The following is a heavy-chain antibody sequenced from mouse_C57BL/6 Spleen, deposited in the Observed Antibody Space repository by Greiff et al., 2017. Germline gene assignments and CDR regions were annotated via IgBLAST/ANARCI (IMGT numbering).Heavy chain of an antibody. CDR1: GYTFTGYW. V-gene: IGHV1-9*01. J-gene: IGHJ3*01. Sequence: QVQLQQSGAELMKPGASVKLSCKATGYTFTGYWIEWVKQRPGPGLEWIGEIFPGSGSTNYNAKFKGKATFTADTASNTAYMQLSSLTTADSAIYYCARSKTRDSSGYSFAYWGQGTLVTVSA. D-gene: IGHD3-2*02. CDR3: ARSKTRDSSGYSFAY. CDR2: IFPGSGST.